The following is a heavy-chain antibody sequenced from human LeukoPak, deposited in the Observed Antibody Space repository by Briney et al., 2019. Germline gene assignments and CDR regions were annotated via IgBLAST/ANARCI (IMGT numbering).Heavy chain of an antibody. D-gene: IGHD6-13*01. CDR3: ASQAAAGPNYYYYGMDV. V-gene: IGHV1-69*04. CDR2: IIPILGIA. CDR1: GGTFSSYA. Sequence: ASVKVSCKASGGTFSSYAISWVRQAPGQGLEWMGSIIPILGIANYAQEFQGRVTITADKSTSTAYMELSSLRSEDTAVYYCASQAAAGPNYYYYGMDVWGQGTTVTVSS. J-gene: IGHJ6*02.